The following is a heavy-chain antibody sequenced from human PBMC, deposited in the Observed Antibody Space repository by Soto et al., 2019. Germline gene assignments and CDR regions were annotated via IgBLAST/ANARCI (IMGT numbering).Heavy chain of an antibody. Sequence: QVQLVQSGAEVKKPGSSVKVSCKASGGTFSSYTISWVRQAPGQGLEWMGRIIPILGIANYAQRFQGRVTITADKSTSTAYMELSSLRSEDTAVYYCARDSYSTTFDYWGQGTLVTVSS. CDR1: GGTFSSYT. D-gene: IGHD3-10*01. CDR3: ARDSYSTTFDY. CDR2: IIPILGIA. J-gene: IGHJ4*02. V-gene: IGHV1-69*08.